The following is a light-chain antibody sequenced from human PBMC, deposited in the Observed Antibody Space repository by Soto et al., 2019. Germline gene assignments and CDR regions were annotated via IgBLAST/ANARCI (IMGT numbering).Light chain of an antibody. CDR2: DAS. J-gene: IGKJ5*01. Sequence: EIVLTQSPATLSLSPGERATLSCRASQSLSNSLAWYQQKPGQAPRLFIYDASNRATGIPARFSGSGSGTDFTLTISSLEPEDFAVYYCQQRSNWPGITFGQGTRLEIK. CDR3: QQRSNWPGIT. CDR1: QSLSNS. V-gene: IGKV3-11*01.